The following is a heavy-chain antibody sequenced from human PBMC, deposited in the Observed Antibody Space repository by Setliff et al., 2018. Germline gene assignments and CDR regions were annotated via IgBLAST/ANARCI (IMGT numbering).Heavy chain of an antibody. J-gene: IGHJ4*02. D-gene: IGHD5-12*01. Sequence: PGESLKISCKGSGYSFSNFWIGWVRQMPGKGLEWMGIIYPGDSHTRYSPSFQGQVTMSADKSINTAYLQWSNLKASDTAIYYCARSLVGYSGYDHFDYWGQGTLVTVSS. CDR1: GYSFSNFW. CDR3: ARSLVGYSGYDHFDY. V-gene: IGHV5-51*01. CDR2: IYPGDSHT.